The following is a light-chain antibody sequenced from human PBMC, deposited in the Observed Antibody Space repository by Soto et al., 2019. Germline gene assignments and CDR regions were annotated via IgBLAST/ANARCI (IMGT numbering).Light chain of an antibody. V-gene: IGKV1-39*01. CDR3: QQSYSTHPIT. CDR2: ASS. Sequence: DIQMTQSPSSPSASVGDRVTITCLAIQSISNYLNWYQQKPGKAPKLLIYASSSLQSGVPSRFSGSGSGTDFILTISSLQHEDFANYYCQQSYSTHPITFGQGTRLEIK. CDR1: QSISNY. J-gene: IGKJ5*01.